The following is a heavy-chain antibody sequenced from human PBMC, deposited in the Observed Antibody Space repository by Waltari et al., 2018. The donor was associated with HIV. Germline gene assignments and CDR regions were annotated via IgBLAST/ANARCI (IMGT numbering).Heavy chain of an antibody. J-gene: IGHJ4*02. V-gene: IGHV4-34*02. D-gene: IGHD1-26*01. CDR2: INHSGSA. CDR3: ARNRIMGDGQQYGH. Sequence: QVQLQQWGAGLLKPSETLSLTCAVSGGSFIGYYWRWIRQPPGKGLGWIGEINHSGSASYHPSRKSRVTISVDTSKEQFFLKLSSVTAADTAVYYCARNRIMGDGQQYGHWGQGTLVTVSS. CDR1: GGSFIGYY.